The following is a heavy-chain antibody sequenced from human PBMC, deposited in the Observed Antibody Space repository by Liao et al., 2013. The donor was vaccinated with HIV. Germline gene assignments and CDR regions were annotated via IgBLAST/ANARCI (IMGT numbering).Heavy chain of an antibody. D-gene: IGHD6-25*01. CDR3: ARDLRTPAADAFDL. V-gene: IGHV4-61*02. CDR2: LSASGKT. Sequence: QVQLQESGPGLVKPSQTLSLTCTVSGGSINSGNSYWSWIRQPAGKGPEWIGRLSASGKTNYNPSLESRVTIWLDTSKNQFSLRLNSVTAADTGTYYCARDLRTPAADAFDLWGQGTLVTVSS. J-gene: IGHJ3*01. CDR1: GGSINSGNSY.